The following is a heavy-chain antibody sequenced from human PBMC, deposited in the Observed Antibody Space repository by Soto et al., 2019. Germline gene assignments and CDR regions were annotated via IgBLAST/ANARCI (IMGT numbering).Heavy chain of an antibody. J-gene: IGHJ4*02. Sequence: PGESLKISCKGSGYSLISYWIGWVRQMPGEGLEWMGIIYPGDSDTRYSPSFQGQVTISADKSISTAYLQWSSLKASDTAMYYCAIISSSWYYFDYWGQGTLVTVSS. CDR3: AIISSSWYYFDY. CDR2: IYPGDSDT. CDR1: GYSLISYW. V-gene: IGHV5-51*01. D-gene: IGHD6-13*01.